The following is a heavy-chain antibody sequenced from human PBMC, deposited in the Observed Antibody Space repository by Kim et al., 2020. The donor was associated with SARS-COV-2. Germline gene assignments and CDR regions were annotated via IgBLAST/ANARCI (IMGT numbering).Heavy chain of an antibody. J-gene: IGHJ6*02. CDR3: ARGEGSPGDYYYYGMDV. Sequence: VKGRFTSSRDNAKNSLYLQMNSLRAEDTAVYYCARGEGSPGDYYYYGMDVWGQGTTVTVSS. V-gene: IGHV3-21*01.